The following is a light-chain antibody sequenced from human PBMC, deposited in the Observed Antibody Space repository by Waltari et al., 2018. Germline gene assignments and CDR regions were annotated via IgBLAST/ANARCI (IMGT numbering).Light chain of an antibody. CDR2: AAS. CDR3: QQLNRYPIS. CDR1: QDISTS. J-gene: IGKJ5*01. V-gene: IGKV1-9*01. Sequence: DIQLTQSPSFLSASVGDGVTFTCRASQDISTSLAWYQQKAGTAPKLLIYAASILQSGVPSRFSGSGSGTEFTLTISSLQPEDVATYYCQQLNRYPISFGQGTRL.